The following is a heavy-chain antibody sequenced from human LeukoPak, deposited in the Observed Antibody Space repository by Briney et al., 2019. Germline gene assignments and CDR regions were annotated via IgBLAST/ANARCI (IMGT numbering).Heavy chain of an antibody. Sequence: GGSLRLSCAASGFTFSSYGMHWVRQAPGKGLERVAVISYDGSNKYYADSVKGRFTISRDNSKNTLCLQMNSLRAEDTAVYYCAKDQRVAAAGNPGDYWGQGTLVTVSS. D-gene: IGHD6-13*01. CDR1: GFTFSSYG. J-gene: IGHJ4*02. V-gene: IGHV3-30*18. CDR3: AKDQRVAAAGNPGDY. CDR2: ISYDGSNK.